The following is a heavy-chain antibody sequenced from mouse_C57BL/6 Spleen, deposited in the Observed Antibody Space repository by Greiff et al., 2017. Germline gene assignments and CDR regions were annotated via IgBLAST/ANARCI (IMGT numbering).Heavy chain of an antibody. D-gene: IGHD3-2*02. CDR3: ARSPTAQATYAMDY. CDR2: IDPSDSYT. Sequence: QVQLQQSGAELVKPGASVKLSCKASGYTFTSYWMQWVKQRPGQGLEWIGEIDPSDSYTNYNQKFKGKATLTVDTSSSTAYMQLSSLTSEDSAVYYCARSPTAQATYAMDYWGQGTSVTVSS. V-gene: IGHV1-50*01. J-gene: IGHJ4*01. CDR1: GYTFTSYW.